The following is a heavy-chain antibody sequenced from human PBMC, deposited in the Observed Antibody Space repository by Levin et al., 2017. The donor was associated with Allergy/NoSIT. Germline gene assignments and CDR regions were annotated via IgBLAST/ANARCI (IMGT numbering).Heavy chain of an antibody. CDR3: ARWAPMVRGVIIIDY. CDR2: IYYSGST. V-gene: IGHV4-31*03. D-gene: IGHD3-10*01. CDR1: GGSISSGGYY. Sequence: SQTLSLTCTVSGGSISSGGYYWSWIRQHPGKGLEWIGYIYYSGSTYYNPSLKSRVTISVDTSKNQFSLKLSSVTAADTAVYYCARWAPMVRGVIIIDYWGQGTLVTVSS. J-gene: IGHJ4*02.